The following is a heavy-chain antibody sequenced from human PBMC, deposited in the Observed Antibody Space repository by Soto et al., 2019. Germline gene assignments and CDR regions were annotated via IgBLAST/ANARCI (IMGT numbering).Heavy chain of an antibody. CDR2: IYHSGST. CDR1: GGSISSSNW. J-gene: IGHJ6*02. CDR3: ARASIVVVPAAAYYYYYGMDV. Sequence: QVQLQESGPGLVKPSGTLSLTCAVSGGSISSSNWWSWVRQPPGKGLEWIGEIYHSGSTNYNQSLKSRATISVDKSKNQFSLKLISVTAADTAVYYCARASIVVVPAAAYYYYYGMDVWGQGSTVTVSS. V-gene: IGHV4-4*02. D-gene: IGHD2-2*01.